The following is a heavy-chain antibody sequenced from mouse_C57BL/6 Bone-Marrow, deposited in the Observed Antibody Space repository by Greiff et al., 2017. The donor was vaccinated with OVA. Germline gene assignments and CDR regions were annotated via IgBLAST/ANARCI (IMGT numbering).Heavy chain of an antibody. CDR2: INSDGGST. V-gene: IGHV5-2*01. CDR1: EYEFPSHD. D-gene: IGHD2-2*01. CDR3: AIFMVTTGWYFDV. Sequence: EVKLVESGGGLVQPGESLKLSCESNEYEFPSHDMSWVRKTPEKRLELVAAINSDGGSTYYPDTMERRFIISRDNTKKTLYLQMSSLRSEDTALYYCAIFMVTTGWYFDVWGTGTTVTVSS. J-gene: IGHJ1*03.